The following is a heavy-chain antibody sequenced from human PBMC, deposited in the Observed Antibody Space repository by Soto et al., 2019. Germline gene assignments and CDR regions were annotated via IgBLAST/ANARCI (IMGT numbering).Heavy chain of an antibody. V-gene: IGHV4-39*01. D-gene: IGHD3-10*01. CDR1: GGSISSSSYY. J-gene: IGHJ6*02. CDR3: AGSEAMVRGVIEGDYYYYGMDV. Sequence: SETLSLTCTVSGGSISSSSYYWGWIRQPPGKGLEWIGSIYYSGSTYYNPSLKSRVTISVDTSKNQFSLKLGSVTAADTAVYYCAGSEAMVRGVIEGDYYYYGMDVWGQGTTVTVSS. CDR2: IYYSGST.